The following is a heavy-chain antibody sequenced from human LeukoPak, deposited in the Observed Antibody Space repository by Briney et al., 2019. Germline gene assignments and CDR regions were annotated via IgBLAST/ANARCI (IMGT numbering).Heavy chain of an antibody. CDR1: VYTFTSYD. CDR2: MNPKSGNA. J-gene: IGHJ4*02. Sequence: GASVKVSCKASVYTFTSYDINWVRRATGQGLEWMGWMNPKSGNAGYAQKFQGRVTMTRNSSISTAYMELRSMRSEDTAVYFCARRKSAMVAGLDYWGQGSLVTASS. V-gene: IGHV1-8*01. CDR3: ARRKSAMVAGLDY. D-gene: IGHD5-18*01.